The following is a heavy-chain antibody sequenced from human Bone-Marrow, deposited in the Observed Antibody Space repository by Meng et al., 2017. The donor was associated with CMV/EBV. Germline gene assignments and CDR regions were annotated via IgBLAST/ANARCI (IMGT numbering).Heavy chain of an antibody. CDR1: GGSVSSGSYY. D-gene: IGHD3-22*01. CDR3: ARGRYDRSGPLYSMDV. V-gene: IGHV4-61*01. Sequence: GSLSLACTVSGGSVSSGSYYWSWIRQPPGKGLEWIGHIYYSENTNYNPSLKSRITISVGTSKNQFALKLNSVTTADTAMYYCARGRYDRSGPLYSMDVWGQGTPVTVSS. J-gene: IGHJ6*02. CDR2: IYYSENT.